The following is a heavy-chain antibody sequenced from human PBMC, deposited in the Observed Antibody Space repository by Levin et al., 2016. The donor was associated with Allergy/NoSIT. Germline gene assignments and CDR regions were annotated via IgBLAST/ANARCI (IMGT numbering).Heavy chain of an antibody. Sequence: GGSLRLSCAASGFTFSTYWMSWLRQAPGKGLEWVATIKDDGREQYYVDSVKGRFTTSRDNAKNSLYLQMNSLRVEDTAVYYCARWGSASGLRWGQGTLVTVSS. V-gene: IGHV3-7*05. D-gene: IGHD5-18*01. CDR3: ARWGSASGLR. CDR2: IKDDGREQ. CDR1: GFTFSTYW. J-gene: IGHJ4*02.